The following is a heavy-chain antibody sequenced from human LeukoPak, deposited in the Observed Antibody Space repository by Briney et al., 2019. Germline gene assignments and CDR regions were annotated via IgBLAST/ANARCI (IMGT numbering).Heavy chain of an antibody. CDR2: ISYDGSNK. CDR3: VRDSSPYTPTAGHFDY. V-gene: IGHV3-30-3*01. J-gene: IGHJ4*02. Sequence: GGSLRLSCAASGFTFSSYAMHWVRQAPGKGLEWVAVISYDGSNKYYADSVKGRFTISRDNSKNTLYLQMNSLRAEDTAVYYCVRDSSPYTPTAGHFDYWGQGTLVTVSS. CDR1: GFTFSSYA. D-gene: IGHD6-13*01.